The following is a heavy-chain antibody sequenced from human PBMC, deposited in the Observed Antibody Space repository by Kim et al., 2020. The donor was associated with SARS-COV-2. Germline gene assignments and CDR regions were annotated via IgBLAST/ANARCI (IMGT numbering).Heavy chain of an antibody. CDR3: ARSSRGVGDGYNPFDY. Sequence: SETLSLTCTVSGGAISRYYLSWIRQPPGKGLEWIGYVYYSGNTNYNTSLKGRVTISVDTSKSQFPLKLSSVTTADTTVYFCARSSRGVGDGYNPFDYWG. D-gene: IGHD5-12*01. CDR2: VYYSGNT. J-gene: IGHJ4*01. CDR1: GGAISRYY. V-gene: IGHV4-59*01.